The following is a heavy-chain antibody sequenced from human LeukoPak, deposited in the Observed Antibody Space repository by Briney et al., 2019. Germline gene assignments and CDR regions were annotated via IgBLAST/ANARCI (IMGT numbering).Heavy chain of an antibody. CDR3: ARVNWNYVPGAFDI. V-gene: IGHV4-34*01. CDR2: INHSGST. J-gene: IGHJ3*02. Sequence: SETLSLTCAVYGGSFSGYYWSWIRQPPGKGLEWIGEINHSGSTNYNPSLKSRVTISVDTSKNQFSLKLSSVTAADTAVYYCARVNWNYVPGAFDIWGQGTMVTVSS. CDR1: GGSFSGYY. D-gene: IGHD1-7*01.